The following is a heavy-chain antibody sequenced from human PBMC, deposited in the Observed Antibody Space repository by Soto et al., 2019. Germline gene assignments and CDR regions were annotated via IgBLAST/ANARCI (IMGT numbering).Heavy chain of an antibody. CDR1: GGSFSGYY. Sequence: QVQLQQWGAGLLKPSETLSLTCAVYGGSFSGYYWSWIRQPPGKGLEWIGEINHSGSTNYNPSLKSRVTISVDTSKNQFSLKLSSVTAADTAVYYCASATYCSGGSCYLNYWGQGTLVTVSS. CDR3: ASATYCSGGSCYLNY. V-gene: IGHV4-34*01. CDR2: INHSGST. J-gene: IGHJ4*02. D-gene: IGHD2-15*01.